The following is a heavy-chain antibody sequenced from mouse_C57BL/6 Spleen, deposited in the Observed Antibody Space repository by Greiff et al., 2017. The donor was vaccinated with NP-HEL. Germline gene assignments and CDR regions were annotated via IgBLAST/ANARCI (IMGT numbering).Heavy chain of an antibody. CDR2: INYDGSST. V-gene: IGHV5-16*01. CDR1: GFTFSDYY. D-gene: IGHD2-1*01. J-gene: IGHJ4*01. Sequence: EVNVVESEGGLVQPGSSMKLSCTASGFTFSDYYMAWVRQVPEKGLEWVANINYDGSSTYYLDSLKSRFIISRDNAKNILYLQMSSLKSEDTATYYCARALLRGNYAMDYWGQGTSVTVSS. CDR3: ARALLRGNYAMDY.